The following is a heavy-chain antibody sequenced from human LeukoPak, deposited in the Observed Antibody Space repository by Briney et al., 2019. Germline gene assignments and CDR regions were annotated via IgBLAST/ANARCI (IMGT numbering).Heavy chain of an antibody. D-gene: IGHD3-16*01. CDR3: ARDWGGEGRPTDY. CDR2: IKGDGSKK. V-gene: IGHV3-7*01. CDR1: GL. J-gene: IGHJ4*02. Sequence: GGSLRLSCAASGLVRQAPGKGLEWVANIKGDGSKKNYVDSVKGRFTISRDNTKNSLYLQLNSLRAEDTAVYYCARDWGGEGRPTDYWGQGTLVTVSS.